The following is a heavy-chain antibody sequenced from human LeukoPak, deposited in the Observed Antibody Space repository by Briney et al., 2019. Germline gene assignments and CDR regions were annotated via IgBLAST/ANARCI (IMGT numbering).Heavy chain of an antibody. CDR3: ARDSGSGYYEMAY. Sequence: ASVKVSCKTSGYTFTTYAIHWVRQAPGQKLEWMGWINAGNGHTKYSQKFQGRVTISRDTSASTAYMELSSLRSEDTTVYYCARDSGSGYYEMAYWGQGTLVTVSS. CDR1: GYTFTTYA. D-gene: IGHD3-22*01. J-gene: IGHJ4*02. V-gene: IGHV1-3*01. CDR2: INAGNGHT.